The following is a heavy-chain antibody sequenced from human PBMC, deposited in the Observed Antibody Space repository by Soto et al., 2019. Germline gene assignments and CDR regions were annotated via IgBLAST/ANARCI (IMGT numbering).Heavy chain of an antibody. CDR3: ARVGFSISYGYLFNT. J-gene: IGHJ5*02. CDR2: ISNDGSNK. D-gene: IGHD5-18*01. V-gene: IGHV3-30*03. CDR1: GFTFNNYG. Sequence: GGSLRLSCVVSGFTFNNYGMHRVRQAPGKGLEWVAVISNDGSNKNFADSVKGRFTISRDNSKNTVYLQMNSLRVEDTAVSYCARVGFSISYGYLFNTWGRGPLLPASS.